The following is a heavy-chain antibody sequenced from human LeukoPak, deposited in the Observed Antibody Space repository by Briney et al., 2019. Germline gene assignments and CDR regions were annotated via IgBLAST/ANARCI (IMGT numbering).Heavy chain of an antibody. Sequence: GGSLRLSCAASGFTFSSYAMSWVRQAPGKGLEWVSAISGSGGSTYYADSVKGRFTISRDNSKNTLYLQMNSLRAEDTAVYYCGKSPNYYDSSGYYYSWGQGTLVTVPS. J-gene: IGHJ4*02. CDR1: GFTFSSYA. D-gene: IGHD3-22*01. V-gene: IGHV3-23*01. CDR3: GKSPNYYDSSGYYYS. CDR2: ISGSGGST.